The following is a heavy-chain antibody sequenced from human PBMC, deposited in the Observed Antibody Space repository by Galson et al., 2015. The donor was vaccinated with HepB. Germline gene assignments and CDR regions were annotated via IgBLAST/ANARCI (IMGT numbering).Heavy chain of an antibody. J-gene: IGHJ2*01. CDR1: GFSLSTSGVG. CDR2: IYWDDDK. D-gene: IGHD3-10*01. CDR3: AHIGRGNSGWYFAL. Sequence: PALVKPTQTLTLTCTFSGFSLSTSGVGVGWIRLPPGKALERLTVIYWDDDKRYSPPLKSRLTITKDTSKNQVVLTMTNMDPVDTGTYYCAHIGRGNSGWYFALWGRGTLVTVSS. V-gene: IGHV2-5*02.